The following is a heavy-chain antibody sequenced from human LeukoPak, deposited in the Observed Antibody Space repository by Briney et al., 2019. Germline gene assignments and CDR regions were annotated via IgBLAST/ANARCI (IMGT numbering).Heavy chain of an antibody. CDR3: AKVIMSYCSSASCYSFDY. Sequence: GGSLRLSCAASGFTFSTYAMSWVRQAPGKGLEWVSGISVSGDTTYYVDSVKGRFTVSRDDSKNTLSLKMNSLRAEDTATYYCAKVIMSYCSSASCYSFDYWGQGTLVTVSS. J-gene: IGHJ4*02. CDR1: GFTFSTYA. D-gene: IGHD2-2*01. V-gene: IGHV3-23*01. CDR2: ISVSGDTT.